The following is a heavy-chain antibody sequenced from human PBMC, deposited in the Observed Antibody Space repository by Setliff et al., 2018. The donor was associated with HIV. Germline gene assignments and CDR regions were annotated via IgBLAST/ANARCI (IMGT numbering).Heavy chain of an antibody. CDR2: INPNSGGT. CDR1: GYAFTGYY. CDR3: ASQPRTPRSAFDI. J-gene: IGHJ3*02. Sequence: ASVKVSCKASGYAFTGYYMHWVRQAPGQGLEWMGRINPNSGGTNYAQKVQGRVTMTRDTSISTAYMELSRLRSDDTAVYYCASQPRTPRSAFDIWGQGTMVTVSS. D-gene: IGHD2-15*01. V-gene: IGHV1-2*06.